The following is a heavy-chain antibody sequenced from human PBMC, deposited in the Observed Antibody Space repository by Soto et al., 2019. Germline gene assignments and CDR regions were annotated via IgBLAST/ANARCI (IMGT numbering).Heavy chain of an antibody. Sequence: QITLKESGPTLVKPTQTLTLTCTFSGFSLSSRGVGVGWIRQPPGKALEWLALIYWDDDKRYSPSLTSRLTITKDTANNQVVLTLTNRDPVDTATYCCVHDSRGWYGFDYWGQGTMVTVSS. J-gene: IGHJ4*02. V-gene: IGHV2-5*02. CDR1: GFSLSSRGVG. CDR2: IYWDDDK. D-gene: IGHD6-19*01. CDR3: VHDSRGWYGFDY.